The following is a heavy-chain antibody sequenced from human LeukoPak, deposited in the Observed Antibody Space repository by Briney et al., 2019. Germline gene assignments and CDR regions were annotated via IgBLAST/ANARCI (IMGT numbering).Heavy chain of an antibody. CDR3: ARGVLTPSGRNGDVFDI. CDR2: IKQDGSEK. D-gene: IGHD1-14*01. V-gene: IGHV3-7*03. J-gene: IGHJ3*02. CDR1: EFTFSSYW. Sequence: GGSLRLSCAASEFTFSSYWMSWVRQAPGKGLEWVANIKQDGSEKYYVDSVKGRFTISRDNAKNSLYLQMNSLRAEDTAVYYCARGVLTPSGRNGDVFDIWGQGTMSPSLQ.